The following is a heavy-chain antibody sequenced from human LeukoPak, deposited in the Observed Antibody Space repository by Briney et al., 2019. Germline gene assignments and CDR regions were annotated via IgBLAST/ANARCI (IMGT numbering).Heavy chain of an antibody. CDR3: ARLYITMVRGVIIPKYYYYGMDV. Sequence: PSETLSLTCAVYGGSFSGYYWSWIRQPPGKGLEWIGEINHSGSTNYNPSLKSRVTISVDTSKNQLSLKLSSVTAADTAVYYCARLYITMVRGVIIPKYYYYGMDVWGQGTTVTVSS. CDR1: GGSFSGYY. CDR2: INHSGST. V-gene: IGHV4-34*01. J-gene: IGHJ6*02. D-gene: IGHD3-10*01.